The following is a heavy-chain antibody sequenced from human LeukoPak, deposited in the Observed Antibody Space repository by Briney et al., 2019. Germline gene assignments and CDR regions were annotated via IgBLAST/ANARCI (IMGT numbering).Heavy chain of an antibody. V-gene: IGHV3-23*01. Sequence: PGGSLRLSCAASGFTFSSYAMSWVRQAPGKGLEWVSYISSSGSTIYYADSVKGRFTISRDNSKNTLYLQMNSLRAEDTAVYYCAKDESSSQYYFDYWGQGTLVTVSS. CDR3: AKDESSSQYYFDY. CDR2: ISSSGSTI. J-gene: IGHJ4*02. D-gene: IGHD6-13*01. CDR1: GFTFSSYA.